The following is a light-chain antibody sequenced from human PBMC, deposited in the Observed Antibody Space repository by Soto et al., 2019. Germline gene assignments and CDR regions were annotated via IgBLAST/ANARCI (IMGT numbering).Light chain of an antibody. V-gene: IGKV3-15*01. Sequence: EIVMTQSPATLSVSPGERATLSCRASKSVSSNLAWYQQKPGQAPRLLIYGASTRATGIPARFSGSGSGTEFTLTISSLQSEDFVVDYCQQYNKWPPWTFGEGTKVEIK. CDR1: KSVSSN. CDR2: GAS. CDR3: QQYNKWPPWT. J-gene: IGKJ1*01.